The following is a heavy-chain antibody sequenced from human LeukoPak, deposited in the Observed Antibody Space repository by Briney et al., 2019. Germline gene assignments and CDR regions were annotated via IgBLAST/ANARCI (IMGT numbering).Heavy chain of an antibody. CDR3: ARNNTLMMYPRGGEDKGFDY. J-gene: IGHJ4*02. CDR2: IYYSGRT. V-gene: IGHV4-39*01. Sequence: SETLSPTCTVSGGSISSGSYYWGWIRQPPGKGLEWIASIYYSGRTHYNPSLKSRVTISVDASKNEFSLKLSSVTAADTAVYYCARNNTLMMYPRGGEDKGFDYWGQGTLVTVSS. D-gene: IGHD2-8*01. CDR1: GGSISSGSYY.